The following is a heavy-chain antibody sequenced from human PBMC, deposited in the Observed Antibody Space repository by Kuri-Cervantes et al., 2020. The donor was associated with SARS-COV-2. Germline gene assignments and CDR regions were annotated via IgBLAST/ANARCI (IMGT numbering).Heavy chain of an antibody. CDR1: GFTVSSNY. CDR3: AREYYYDSSGYYRD. Sequence: GESLKISCAASGFTVSSNYMSWVRQAPGKGLEWVSVIYSGGSTYYADSVKGRFTISGHNYKNTLYLQMNSLRAEDTAVYYCAREYYYDSSGYYRDWGQGTLVTVSS. D-gene: IGHD3-22*01. J-gene: IGHJ4*02. V-gene: IGHV3-53*01. CDR2: IYSGGST.